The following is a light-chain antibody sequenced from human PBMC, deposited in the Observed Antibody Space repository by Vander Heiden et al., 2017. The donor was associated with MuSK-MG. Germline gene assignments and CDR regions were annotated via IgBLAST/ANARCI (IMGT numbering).Light chain of an antibody. CDR1: QDISNY. Sequence: DIQMPQSPSSLSASVGDRVAITCQASQDISNYLNWDQQKPGKAPKVLIYDAYNLETGVPSRGSGSGSGTDVIVTISSLQPEEIATYYCQQYENLPLTFGGGTKVEIK. V-gene: IGKV1-33*01. J-gene: IGKJ4*01. CDR2: DAY. CDR3: QQYENLPLT.